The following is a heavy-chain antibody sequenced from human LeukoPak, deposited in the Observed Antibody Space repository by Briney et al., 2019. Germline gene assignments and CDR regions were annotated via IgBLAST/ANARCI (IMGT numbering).Heavy chain of an antibody. V-gene: IGHV3-74*01. J-gene: IGHJ6*02. CDR3: ARGNYYAMDV. CDR1: GFTFSSYW. CDR2: INSDGTTT. Sequence: GGSLRLSCAASGFTFSSYWMHWVRQAPGKGLVWVSRINSDGTTTNYADSVKGRFTISRDNAKNTLFLQMNSLRAEGTAVYYCARGNYYAMDVWGQGTTVTVSS.